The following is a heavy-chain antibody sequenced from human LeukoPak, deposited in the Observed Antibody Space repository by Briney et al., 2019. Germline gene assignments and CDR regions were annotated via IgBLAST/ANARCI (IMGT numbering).Heavy chain of an antibody. Sequence: SVKLSCKASGVTFSSYAISWVRQAPGQGLEWMGRIIPILGIANYAQTFQGRVTITADKSTSTAYMELNSLRSEDTAVYFFARDQARQWLAYNWFDPWGQGTLVTVSS. V-gene: IGHV1-69*04. D-gene: IGHD6-19*01. CDR2: IIPILGIA. CDR1: GVTFSSYA. CDR3: ARDQARQWLAYNWFDP. J-gene: IGHJ5*02.